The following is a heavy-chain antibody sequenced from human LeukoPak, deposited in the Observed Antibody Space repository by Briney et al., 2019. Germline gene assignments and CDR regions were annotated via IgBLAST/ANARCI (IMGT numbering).Heavy chain of an antibody. CDR2: INHSGST. V-gene: IGHV4-34*01. D-gene: IGHD2-21*01. CDR3: AGTVIRAFDI. CDR1: GGSFSGYY. J-gene: IGHJ3*02. Sequence: SETLSLTCAVYGGSFSGYYWSWIRQPPGKGLEWIGEINHSGSTNYNPSLKSRVTISVDTSKNQFSLKLSSVTAADTAVYYCAGTVIRAFDIWGQGTMVTVSS.